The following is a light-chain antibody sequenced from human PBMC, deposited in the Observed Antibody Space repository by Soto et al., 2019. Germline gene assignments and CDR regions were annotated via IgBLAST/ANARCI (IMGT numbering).Light chain of an antibody. J-gene: IGKJ4*01. CDR2: DAS. CDR3: QQYNSYSPLT. CDR1: QSISSW. Sequence: DIPMTQSPSTLSASVGDRVTITCRASQSISSWLAWYQQKPGKAPKSLIYDASSLESGVPSRFSGSGSGTEFTLTISSLQPDDLATYYCQQYNSYSPLTFGGGTKVEIK. V-gene: IGKV1-5*01.